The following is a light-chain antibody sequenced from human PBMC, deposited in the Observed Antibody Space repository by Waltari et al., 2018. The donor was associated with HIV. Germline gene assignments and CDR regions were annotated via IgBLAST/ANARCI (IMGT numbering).Light chain of an antibody. CDR3: CSYAGSSTYV. CDR2: EFS. Sequence: QSALTQPAPASGSPGLSIPISRTGTSSAVVSYYLVSSYQQHPGNAPKLMIYEFSQRPSGVSHRFSGSNSGNTASLTISGLQAEADADYYCCSYAGSSTYVFGTGTKVTFL. J-gene: IGLJ1*01. V-gene: IGLV2-23*02. CDR1: SSAVVSYYL.